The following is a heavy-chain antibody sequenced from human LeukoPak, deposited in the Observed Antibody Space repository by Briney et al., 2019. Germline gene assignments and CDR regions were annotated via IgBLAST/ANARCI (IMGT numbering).Heavy chain of an antibody. CDR1: GFTFSSYG. J-gene: IGHJ6*03. D-gene: IGHD6-6*01. V-gene: IGHV3-33*01. CDR3: ARDYSSSSDKRVYYHYYMDV. CDR2: IWYDGSNK. Sequence: GGSLRLSCAASGFTFSSYGMHWVRQAPGKGLEWVAVIWYDGSNKYYADSVKGRFTISRDNSKNTLYLQMNSLRAEDTAVYYCARDYSSSSDKRVYYHYYMDVWGKGTTVTVSS.